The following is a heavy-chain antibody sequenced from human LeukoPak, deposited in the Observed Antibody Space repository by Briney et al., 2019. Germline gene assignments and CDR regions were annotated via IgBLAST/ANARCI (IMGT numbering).Heavy chain of an antibody. CDR1: GYTFTGYY. CDR2: INPNSGGT. J-gene: IGHJ6*03. CDR3: ARDLYYYDSSGASNYYYYYMDV. Sequence: ASVTVSCTASGYTFTGYYMHWVRQAPGQGLEWMGWINPNSGGTNYAQKFQGRVTMTRDTSISTAYMELSRLRSDDTAVYYCARDLYYYDSSGASNYYYYYMDVWGKGTTVTISS. V-gene: IGHV1-2*02. D-gene: IGHD3-22*01.